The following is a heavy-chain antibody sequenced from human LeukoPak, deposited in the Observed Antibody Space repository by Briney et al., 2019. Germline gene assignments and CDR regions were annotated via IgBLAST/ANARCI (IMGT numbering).Heavy chain of an antibody. Sequence: PGGSLRLSCAASGFTFSSCAMSWVRQAPGKGLEWVSVISGSGDRTFYADSVKGRFTISRDNTKNTLYLQMNSLRAEDTAVYYCAKDLVGGVDTAMVPHWGQGTLVTVSS. D-gene: IGHD5-18*01. V-gene: IGHV3-23*01. J-gene: IGHJ4*02. CDR1: GFTFSSCA. CDR2: ISGSGDRT. CDR3: AKDLVGGVDTAMVPH.